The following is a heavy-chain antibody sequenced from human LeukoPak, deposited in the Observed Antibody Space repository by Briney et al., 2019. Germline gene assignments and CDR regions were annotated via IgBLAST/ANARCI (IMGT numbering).Heavy chain of an antibody. J-gene: IGHJ4*02. V-gene: IGHV3-23*01. CDR3: AKDLSPGIY. CDR2: IIGSGGIT. D-gene: IGHD1-14*01. Sequence: GGSLRLSCAASGFTFSNYAMSWVRQAPGKGLECVSTIIGSGGITYYADSVKGRFTISRDNSKNTLYLQMNSLRAEDTALYYCAKDLSPGIYWGQGTLVTVSS. CDR1: GFTFSNYA.